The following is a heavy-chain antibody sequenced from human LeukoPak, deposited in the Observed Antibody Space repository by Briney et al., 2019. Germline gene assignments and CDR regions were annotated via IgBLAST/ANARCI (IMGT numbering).Heavy chain of an antibody. V-gene: IGHV3-23*01. CDR1: GFTFSSCA. D-gene: IGHD2-15*01. J-gene: IGHJ5*02. CDR3: AKAGTYCSGGNCYPTWFDP. Sequence: PGGSLRLSCAASGFTFSSCAMSWVRQAPGKGLEWVSGISDGGGTTNYADAVKGRFTISRDNSKNTLYLQMNSLRAEDTAVYYCAKAGTYCSGGNCYPTWFDPWGQGTLVTVSS. CDR2: ISDGGGTT.